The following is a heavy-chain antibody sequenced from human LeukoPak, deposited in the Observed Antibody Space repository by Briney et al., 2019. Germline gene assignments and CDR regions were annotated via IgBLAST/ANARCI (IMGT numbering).Heavy chain of an antibody. J-gene: IGHJ4*02. D-gene: IGHD3-3*01. CDR3: ARAISTYDFWSGYYYFDY. Sequence: PSETLSLTCTVSGGSISSYYWSWIRQPPGKGLEWIGYIYYSGSTNYNPSLKSRVTISVDTSKNQFSLKLSSVTAADTAVYYCARAISTYDFWSGYYYFDYWGQGTLVTVSS. CDR1: GGSISSYY. CDR2: IYYSGST. V-gene: IGHV4-59*01.